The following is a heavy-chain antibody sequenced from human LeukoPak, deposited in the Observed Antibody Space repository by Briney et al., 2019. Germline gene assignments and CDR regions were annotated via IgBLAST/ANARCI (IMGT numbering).Heavy chain of an antibody. Sequence: ASVKVSCKASGYTFTSYGISWVRQAPGQGLEWMGWISGYNGNTNYAQKLQGRVSMTTDTSTTTAHMELRSLRSDDTAVYYCARDYPIAVAGIPDYWGQGTLVTVSS. CDR1: GYTFTSYG. CDR2: ISGYNGNT. J-gene: IGHJ4*02. V-gene: IGHV1-18*04. D-gene: IGHD6-19*01. CDR3: ARDYPIAVAGIPDY.